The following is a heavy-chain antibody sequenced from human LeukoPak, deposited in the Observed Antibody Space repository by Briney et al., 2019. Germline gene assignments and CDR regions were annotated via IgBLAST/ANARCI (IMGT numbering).Heavy chain of an antibody. CDR2: IYPGDSDT. CDR3: ARQAYGSGSSDNWFDP. V-gene: IGHV5-51*01. CDR1: GYSFTSYW. D-gene: IGHD3-10*01. Sequence: GESLKISCKGSGYSFTSYWIGWVRQMPGKGLEWMGIIYPGDSDTRYSPSFQGQVTISADKSIGTAYLQWSSLKASDTAMYYCARQAYGSGSSDNWFDPWGQGTLVTVSS. J-gene: IGHJ5*02.